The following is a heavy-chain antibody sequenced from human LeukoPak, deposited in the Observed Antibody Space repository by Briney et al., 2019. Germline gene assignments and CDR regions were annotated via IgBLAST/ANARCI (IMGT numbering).Heavy chain of an antibody. CDR2: INHSGST. Sequence: KPSETLSLTCAVYGGSFSGYYWSWIRQPPGKGLEWIGEINHSGSTNYNPSLKSRVTTSVDTSKNQFSVKFNSVTAADTAVYYCARGRGGYYYGSGTFASWFDSWGQGTLVTVSS. CDR1: GGSFSGYY. V-gene: IGHV4-34*01. D-gene: IGHD3-10*01. J-gene: IGHJ5*01. CDR3: ARGRGGYYYGSGTFASWFDS.